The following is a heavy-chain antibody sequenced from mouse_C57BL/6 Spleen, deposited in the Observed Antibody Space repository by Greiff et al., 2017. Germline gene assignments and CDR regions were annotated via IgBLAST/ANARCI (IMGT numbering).Heavy chain of an antibody. CDR3: RKKIYGSSSFDY. CDR1: GYTFTSYW. J-gene: IGHJ2*01. D-gene: IGHD1-1*01. Sequence: QVQLQQPGPELVRPGSSVKLSCKASGYTFTSYWMHWVKQRPIQGLEWIGNIDPSDSETHYNQKFKDKATLTVDKSSSTAYMEDSSLTSEDSAVYCCRKKIYGSSSFDYWGQGATLTVSS. CDR2: IDPSDSET. V-gene: IGHV1-52*01.